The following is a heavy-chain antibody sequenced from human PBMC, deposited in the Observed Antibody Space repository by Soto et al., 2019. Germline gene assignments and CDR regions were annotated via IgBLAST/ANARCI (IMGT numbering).Heavy chain of an antibody. V-gene: IGHV4-59*01. CDR3: ARQYGVRIDY. CDR2: IHYSGGT. D-gene: IGHD2-8*01. Sequence: QVQLQESGPGLVKPSETLSLTCTVSGDSISNYYWIWIRQPPGKGLEWIGYIHYSGGTNYNPSFKSRVTISVDTSKNQFSLKLSSVTAADTAIYYCARQYGVRIDYWGQGTLVTVSS. J-gene: IGHJ4*02. CDR1: GDSISNYY.